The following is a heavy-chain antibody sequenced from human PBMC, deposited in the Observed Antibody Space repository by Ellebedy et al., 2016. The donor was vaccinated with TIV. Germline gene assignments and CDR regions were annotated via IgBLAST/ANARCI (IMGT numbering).Heavy chain of an antibody. CDR3: AKTATRFLEWFAGIPKCYFDY. CDR1: GFTFSDYA. CDR2: TGSDP. Sequence: GESLKISXAASGFTFSDYAMSWVRQAPGKGLEWVSSTGSDPHYAESVKGRFTISRDNSNSMVYLQMNGLGAEDTATYYCAKTATRFLEWFAGIPKCYFDYWGQGNLVSVSS. V-gene: IGHV3-23*01. J-gene: IGHJ4*02. D-gene: IGHD3-3*01.